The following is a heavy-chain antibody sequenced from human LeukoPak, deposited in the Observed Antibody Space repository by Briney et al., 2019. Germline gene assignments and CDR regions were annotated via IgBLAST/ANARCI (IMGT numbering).Heavy chain of an antibody. CDR2: IYSGGAT. CDR3: ARKGDYHDY. V-gene: IGHV3-66*01. J-gene: IGHJ4*02. Sequence: PGGSLRLSCAASGFTVNRTYMSWVRQAPGRGLEWVSVIYSGGATYYSDSVKGRFTISRDNSKNTLYLQMNSLRAEDTAVYYCARKGDYHDYWGQGTLVTVSS. CDR1: GFTVNRTY.